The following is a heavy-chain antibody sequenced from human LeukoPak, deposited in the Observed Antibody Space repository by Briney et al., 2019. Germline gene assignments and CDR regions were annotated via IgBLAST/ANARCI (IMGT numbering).Heavy chain of an antibody. J-gene: IGHJ4*02. CDR3: AKDCTNGVCYDY. CDR1: GFTVSSNY. CDR2: IYSGGST. Sequence: GGSLRLSCAASGFTVSSNYMSWVRQAPGKGLEWVSVIYSGGSTYYADSVKGRFTISRDNSKNTLYLQMNGLRAEDTAVYYCAKDCTNGVCYDYWGQGTLVTVSS. D-gene: IGHD2-8*01. V-gene: IGHV3-66*01.